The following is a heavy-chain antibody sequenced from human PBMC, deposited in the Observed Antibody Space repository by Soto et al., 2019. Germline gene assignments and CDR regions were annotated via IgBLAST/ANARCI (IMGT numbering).Heavy chain of an antibody. J-gene: IGHJ4*02. D-gene: IGHD2-2*02. V-gene: IGHV3-43D*04. Sequence: PGGALRLSCAASGFTFDDYAMHCVRQARGKGLEWVSLISWDGGRTYYADSVRGRFIVSRDSSKNSLYLQMSSLRVEDTALYYCAKDVCSGSTPSCNTRLDFWGQGALVTVS. CDR1: GFTFDDYA. CDR2: ISWDGGRT. CDR3: AKDVCSGSTPSCNTRLDF.